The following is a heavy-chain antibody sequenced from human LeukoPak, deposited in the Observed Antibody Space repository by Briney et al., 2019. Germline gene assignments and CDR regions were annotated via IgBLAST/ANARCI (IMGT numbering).Heavy chain of an antibody. J-gene: IGHJ4*02. CDR3: ARDRWWEPTDFSFDY. Sequence: VASVKVSCTASGYTFTSYAMHWVRQAPGQRLEWMGWINAGNGNTKYSQKFQGRVTITRDTSASTAYMELSSLRSEDTAVYYCARDRWWEPTDFSFDYWGQGTLVTVSS. V-gene: IGHV1-3*01. CDR2: INAGNGNT. CDR1: GYTFTSYA. D-gene: IGHD1-26*01.